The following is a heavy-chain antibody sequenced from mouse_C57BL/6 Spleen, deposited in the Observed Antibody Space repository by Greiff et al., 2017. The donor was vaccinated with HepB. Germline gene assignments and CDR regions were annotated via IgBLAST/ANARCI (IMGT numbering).Heavy chain of an antibody. V-gene: IGHV14-4*01. Sequence: VQLQQSGAELVRPGASVKLSCTASGFNIKDDYMHWVKQRPEQGLEWIGWIDPDNGDTEYASKFQGKATITADTSSNTAYLQLSSLTSEDTAVYYCTRAVYFDYWGQGTTLTVSS. J-gene: IGHJ2*01. CDR2: IDPDNGDT. CDR3: TRAVYFDY. CDR1: GFNIKDDY.